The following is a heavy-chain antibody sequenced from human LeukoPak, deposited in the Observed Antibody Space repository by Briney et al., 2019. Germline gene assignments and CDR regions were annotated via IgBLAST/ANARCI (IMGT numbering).Heavy chain of an antibody. Sequence: GASVKVSCKASGGTFSSYAISWVRQAPGQGLEWMGGIIPIFGTANYAQKFQGRATITADKSTSTAYMELSSLRSEDTAVYYCARVRAGYSYGSYYYYMDVWGKGTTVTVSS. J-gene: IGHJ6*03. CDR3: ARVRAGYSYGSYYYYMDV. CDR2: IIPIFGTA. CDR1: GGTFSSYA. V-gene: IGHV1-69*06. D-gene: IGHD5-18*01.